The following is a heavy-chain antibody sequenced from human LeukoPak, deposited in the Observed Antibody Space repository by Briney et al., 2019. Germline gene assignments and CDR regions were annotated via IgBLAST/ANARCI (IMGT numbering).Heavy chain of an antibody. CDR2: IYYSGRT. Sequence: PSETLSLTCTVSGGSISSGGYYWSWFSQHPGKGLEWIGYIYYSGRTYYNPSLKSRLTISVDTSKNQFSLKLSSVTAADTAVYYCAREYCSSTSCPGWFDPWGQGTLVTVSS. D-gene: IGHD2-2*01. CDR3: AREYCSSTSCPGWFDP. V-gene: IGHV4-31*03. J-gene: IGHJ5*02. CDR1: GGSISSGGYY.